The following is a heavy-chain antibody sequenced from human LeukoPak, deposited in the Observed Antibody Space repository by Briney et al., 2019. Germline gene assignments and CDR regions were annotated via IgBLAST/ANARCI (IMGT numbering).Heavy chain of an antibody. CDR3: ARDYFTSYYYYGMDV. CDR2: INYSGST. D-gene: IGHD2/OR15-2a*01. V-gene: IGHV4-59*01. J-gene: IGHJ6*02. Sequence: SETLSLTCAVTGGSISNYYLNWIRQPPGKGLEWIGYINYSGSTNYNPSLKSRVTISIDTSKNQFSLKLSSVTAADTAVYYCARDYFTSYYYYGMDVWGQGTTVTVSS. CDR1: GGSISNYY.